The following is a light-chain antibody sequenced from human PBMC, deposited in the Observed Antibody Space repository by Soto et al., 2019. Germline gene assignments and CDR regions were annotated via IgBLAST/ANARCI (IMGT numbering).Light chain of an antibody. CDR1: QTVSSSY. Sequence: EIVLTQSPGTLSLSPGERATLSSRASQTVSSSYLAWYQHKPGQAPRLLIYASSSRATGIPDRFSGGGSGAXXTLXXXXXXXEXXXXXXXXXXXXXPXTFGPGTKLDIK. J-gene: IGKJ3*01. CDR3: XXXXXXPXT. V-gene: IGKV3-20*01. CDR2: ASS.